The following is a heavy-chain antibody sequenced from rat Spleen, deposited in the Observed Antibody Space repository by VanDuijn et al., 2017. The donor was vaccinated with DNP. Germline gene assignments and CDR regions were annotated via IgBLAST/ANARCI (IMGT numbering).Heavy chain of an antibody. J-gene: IGHJ2*01. V-gene: IGHV5-7*01. Sequence: EVQLVESGGGVVQPGRSLKLSCAASEFKFSYYNMAWVRQTPKKGLEWVATISHDGSSTYYRDHVKGRITISRDNAKSTLYLQMDSMRSEDTATYFCSRQIILVFDYWGQGVIVTVSA. D-gene: IGHD1-7*01. CDR1: EFKFSYYN. CDR3: SRQIILVFDY. CDR2: ISHDGSST.